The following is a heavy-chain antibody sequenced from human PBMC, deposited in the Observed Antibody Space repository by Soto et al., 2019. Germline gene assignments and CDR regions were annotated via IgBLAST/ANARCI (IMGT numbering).Heavy chain of an antibody. J-gene: IGHJ5*02. D-gene: IGHD3-10*01. Sequence: ASVKVSCKASGGTFSSYAISWVRQAPGQGLEWMGGIIPIFGTANYAQKFQGRVTITADESTSTAYMELSSLRSEDTAVYYCARDLSTMVRGVKENWFDPWGQGTLVTVSS. CDR1: GGTFSSYA. CDR2: IIPIFGTA. V-gene: IGHV1-69*13. CDR3: ARDLSTMVRGVKENWFDP.